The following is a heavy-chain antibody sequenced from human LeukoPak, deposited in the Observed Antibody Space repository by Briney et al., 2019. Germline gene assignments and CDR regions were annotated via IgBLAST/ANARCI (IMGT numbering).Heavy chain of an antibody. Sequence: PGGSLRLSCAASGFTFSSYAMHWVRQAPGKGLEWVAVISYDGSNKYYADSVKGRFTISRDNSKNTLYLQMNSLRAEDTAVYYCARGNWNSIWETYYWGQGTLVTVSS. V-gene: IGHV3-30-3*01. CDR1: GFTFSSYA. CDR2: ISYDGSNK. J-gene: IGHJ4*02. D-gene: IGHD1-7*01. CDR3: ARGNWNSIWETYY.